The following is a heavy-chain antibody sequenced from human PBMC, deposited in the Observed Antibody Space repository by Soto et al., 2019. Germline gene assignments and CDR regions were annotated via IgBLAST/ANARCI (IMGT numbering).Heavy chain of an antibody. Sequence: GGSLRLSCAASGFTFSSYAMSWVRQAPGKGLEWVSAISGSGGSTYYADSVKGRFTISRDNSKNTLYLQMNSLRAEDTAVYYCGSKRITMIVVVIPRPGAFDIWGQGTMVTVSS. CDR1: GFTFSSYA. D-gene: IGHD3-22*01. CDR3: GSKRITMIVVVIPRPGAFDI. J-gene: IGHJ3*02. V-gene: IGHV3-23*01. CDR2: ISGSGGST.